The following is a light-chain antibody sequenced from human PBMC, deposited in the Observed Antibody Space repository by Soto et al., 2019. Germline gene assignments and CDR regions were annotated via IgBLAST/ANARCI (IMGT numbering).Light chain of an antibody. CDR1: QTISSG. CDR2: KAS. V-gene: IGKV1-5*03. CDR3: QHYNSYSEA. Sequence: DIQMTQSPSTLSGSVGDRVTITCRASQTISSGLAWYQQKPGKAPKLLIYKASTLKSGVPSRFSGSGSGTEFTLTISSLQPGDFATYYCQHYNSYSEAFGQGTKVDIK. J-gene: IGKJ1*01.